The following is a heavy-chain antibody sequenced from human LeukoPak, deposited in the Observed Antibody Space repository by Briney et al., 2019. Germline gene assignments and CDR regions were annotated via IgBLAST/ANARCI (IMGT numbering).Heavy chain of an antibody. D-gene: IGHD6-13*01. CDR2: IYYSGST. Sequence: SETLSLTCTVSGGSISSNNYYWGWIRQPPGKGLEWIGYIYYSGSTNYNPSLKSRVTISVDTSKNQFSLKLNSVTAADTAVYYCARARVLGSNYYYYMDVWGKGTTVTVSS. CDR3: ARARVLGSNYYYYMDV. J-gene: IGHJ6*03. V-gene: IGHV4-61*05. CDR1: GGSISSNNYY.